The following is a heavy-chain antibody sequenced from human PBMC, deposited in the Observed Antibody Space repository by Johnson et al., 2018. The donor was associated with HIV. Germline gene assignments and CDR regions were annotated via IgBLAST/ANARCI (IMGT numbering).Heavy chain of an antibody. V-gene: IGHV3-30*02. CDR1: GFTFDDYA. CDR2: IRSDGSNK. D-gene: IGHD6-6*01. CDR3: AKDIAARHDAFDI. J-gene: IGHJ3*02. Sequence: QVQLVESGGGLVQPGRSLRLPCAASGFTFDDYAMHWVRQAPGKGLEWVAFIRSDGSNKYYADSVKGRFNISRDNAKNSLYLQMNSLRAEDTALYYCAKDIAARHDAFDIWGQGTMVTVSS.